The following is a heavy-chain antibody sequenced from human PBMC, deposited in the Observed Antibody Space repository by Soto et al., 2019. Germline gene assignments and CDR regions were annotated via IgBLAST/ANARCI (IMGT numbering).Heavy chain of an antibody. D-gene: IGHD3-10*01. Sequence: ASVKVSCKVSGYTLTELSMHWVRQAPGKGLEWMGGFDPEDGETIYTQKFQGRVTMTEDTSTDTAYMELSSLRSEDTAVYYCATAVRGVVYYYYGMDVWGQGTTVTVSS. CDR3: ATAVRGVVYYYYGMDV. V-gene: IGHV1-24*01. CDR2: FDPEDGET. CDR1: GYTLTELS. J-gene: IGHJ6*02.